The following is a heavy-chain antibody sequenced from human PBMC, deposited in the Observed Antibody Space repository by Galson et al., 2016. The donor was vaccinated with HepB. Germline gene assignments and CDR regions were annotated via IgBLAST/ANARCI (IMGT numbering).Heavy chain of an antibody. D-gene: IGHD2-21*01. CDR1: GGSFRRKA. V-gene: IGHV1-69*13. CDR2: IVPVFGTV. J-gene: IGHJ1*01. Sequence: SVKVSCKASGGSFRRKAFSWVRQAPGHGLEWMGGIVPVFGTVKYAENFQGRLTITADESTNTAYMELSSLRSEDTAMYFCARDSVAVPGEHVKGFQHWGQGTLLIVSS. CDR3: ARDSVAVPGEHVKGFQH.